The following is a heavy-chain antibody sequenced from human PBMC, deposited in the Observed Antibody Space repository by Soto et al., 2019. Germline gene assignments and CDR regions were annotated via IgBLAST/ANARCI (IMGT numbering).Heavy chain of an antibody. Sequence: GGSLRLSCAASGFTLTSYTMNWVRQAPGKGLEWVSSISSSSDYIYYADSMKGRVTISRDNAKNSLFLDMNSLTGEDTAVYYCARARVYATGPLDFWGQGTLVTVSS. CDR1: GFTLTSYT. J-gene: IGHJ4*02. CDR3: ARARVYATGPLDF. V-gene: IGHV3-21*06. CDR2: ISSSSDYI. D-gene: IGHD6-13*01.